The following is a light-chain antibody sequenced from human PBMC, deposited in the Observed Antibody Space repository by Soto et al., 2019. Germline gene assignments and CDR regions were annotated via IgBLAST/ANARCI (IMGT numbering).Light chain of an antibody. CDR2: WAS. CDR3: QQYYSTPRT. Sequence: DIVMTQSPDSLAVSLGERATINCKSSQSVLYSSNNKNYLAWYQQKPGQPPKLLIYWASTRESGVPDRFSGSGSGTDFTLTISSLRAEYVAFYYCQQYYSTPRTFGQGTKVDIK. CDR1: QSVLYSSNNKNY. J-gene: IGKJ1*01. V-gene: IGKV4-1*01.